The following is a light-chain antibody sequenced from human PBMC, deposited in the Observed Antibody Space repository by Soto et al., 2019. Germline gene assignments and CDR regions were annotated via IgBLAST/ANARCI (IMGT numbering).Light chain of an antibody. Sequence: DIQMTQSPSSLSASVGDRVTMTCRASQGIQNYLAWFQQKPGTAPKSLIFAASSLQSGVPSRFGGSGSGTEFILTISSLQPEDFATYYCQQYFQYPLTFGGGTKVDIK. J-gene: IGKJ4*01. CDR1: QGIQNY. CDR2: AAS. V-gene: IGKV1-16*01. CDR3: QQYFQYPLT.